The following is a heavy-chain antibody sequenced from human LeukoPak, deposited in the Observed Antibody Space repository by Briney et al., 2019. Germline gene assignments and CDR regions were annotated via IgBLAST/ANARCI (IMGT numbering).Heavy chain of an antibody. CDR2: IIPILGVA. V-gene: IGHV1-69*04. J-gene: IGHJ4*02. D-gene: IGHD6-13*01. CDR3: AELPAAGRNFDY. CDR1: GGTFNSYA. Sequence: SVKVSCKASGGTFNSYAISWVRQAPGQGLEWMGRIIPILGVANYAQKFQGRVTITADKSTSTAYMELSSLRSEDTAVYYCAELPAAGRNFDYWGQGTLVTVSS.